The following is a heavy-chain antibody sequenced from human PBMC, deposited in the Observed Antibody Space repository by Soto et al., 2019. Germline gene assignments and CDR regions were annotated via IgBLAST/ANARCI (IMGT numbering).Heavy chain of an antibody. Sequence: ASVKVSCKASGYTFTSYAMHWVRQAPGQRLEWMGWINAGNGNTKYSQKFQGRVTITRDTSASTAYMELSSLRSEDTAVYYCARDHYCSGDTCYLISFDYWGQGTQVTVSS. CDR2: INAGNGNT. CDR1: GYTFTSYA. D-gene: IGHD2-15*01. CDR3: ARDHYCSGDTCYLISFDY. V-gene: IGHV1-3*01. J-gene: IGHJ4*02.